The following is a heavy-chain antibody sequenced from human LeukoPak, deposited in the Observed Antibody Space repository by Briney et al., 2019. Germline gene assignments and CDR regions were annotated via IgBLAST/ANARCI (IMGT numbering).Heavy chain of an antibody. CDR1: GFTFSSYW. Sequence: GGSLRLSCAASGFTFSSYWMHWVRQAPGKGLVWVSRINSDGSSTSYADSVKGRFTISRDNAKNTLYLQMNSLRAEDTAVYYCARDPHDFWSGYHNYYFDYWGQGTLVTVSS. CDR3: ARDPHDFWSGYHNYYFDY. J-gene: IGHJ4*02. D-gene: IGHD3-3*01. V-gene: IGHV3-74*01. CDR2: INSDGSST.